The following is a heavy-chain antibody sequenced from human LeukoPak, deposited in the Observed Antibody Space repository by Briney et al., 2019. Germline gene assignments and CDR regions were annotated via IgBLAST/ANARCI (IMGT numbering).Heavy chain of an antibody. CDR2: IIPIFGTA. V-gene: IGHV1-69*06. CDR3: AVFRLNSRAFDY. J-gene: IGHJ4*02. Sequence: GASVKVSCKASGGTFSSYAISWVRQAPGQGLEWMGGIIPIFGTANYAQKFQGRVTITADKSTSTAYMELSSLRSEDTAVYYCAVFRLNSRAFDYWGQGTLVTVSS. D-gene: IGHD6-13*01. CDR1: GGTFSSYA.